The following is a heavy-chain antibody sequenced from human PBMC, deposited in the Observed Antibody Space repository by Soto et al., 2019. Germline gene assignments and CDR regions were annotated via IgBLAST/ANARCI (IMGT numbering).Heavy chain of an antibody. CDR1: SYTFTSYG. CDR2: ISAYNGNT. CDR3: ARDRYSSSWYYYYGMDV. D-gene: IGHD6-13*01. J-gene: IGHJ6*02. Sequence: ASVKVSCKASSYTFTSYGISWVRQAPGQGLEWMGWISAYNGNTNYAQKLQGRVTMTTDTSTNTAYMELRSLRSDDTAVYYCARDRYSSSWYYYYGMDVWGQGTTVTVSS. V-gene: IGHV1-18*01.